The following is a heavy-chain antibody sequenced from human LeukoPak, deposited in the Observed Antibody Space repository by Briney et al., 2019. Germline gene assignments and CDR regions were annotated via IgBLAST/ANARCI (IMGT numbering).Heavy chain of an antibody. CDR2: IWYDGSNK. J-gene: IGHJ4*02. CDR3: ARGEIDIVVVPAATNNFDY. CDR1: GFTFSSYG. Sequence: GRSLRLSCAASGFTFSSYGMHWVRQAPGKGLEWVAVIWYDGSNKYYADSVKGRFTISRDNSKNTLYLQMNSLRAEDTAVYHCARGEIDIVVVPAATNNFDYWGQGTLVTVSS. D-gene: IGHD2-2*01. V-gene: IGHV3-33*01.